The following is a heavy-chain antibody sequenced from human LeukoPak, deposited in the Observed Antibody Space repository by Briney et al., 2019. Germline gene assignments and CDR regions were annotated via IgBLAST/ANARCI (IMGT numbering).Heavy chain of an antibody. D-gene: IGHD3-16*01. CDR2: IYTSGST. CDR1: GGSISGYY. J-gene: IGHJ6*03. CDR3: ARFAGAYYMDV. V-gene: IGHV4-4*09. Sequence: SETLSLTCTVSGGSISGYYWSWIRQPPGKGLEWIGYIYTSGSTNYNPSLKSRVTISVDTSKNQFSLKLSSVTAADTAVYYCARFAGAYYMDVWGKGTTVTVSS.